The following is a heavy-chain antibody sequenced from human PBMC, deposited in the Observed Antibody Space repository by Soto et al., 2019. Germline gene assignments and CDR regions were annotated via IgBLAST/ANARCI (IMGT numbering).Heavy chain of an antibody. CDR1: GFTFSSYG. Sequence: SLRLSCAASGFTFSSYGMHWVRQAPGKGLEWVAVISYDGSNKYYADSVKGRFTISRDNSKNTLYLQMNSLRAEDTAVYYCAKDIGGYCSSTSCYTGAFDIWGQGTMVTVSS. CDR3: AKDIGGYCSSTSCYTGAFDI. CDR2: ISYDGSNK. J-gene: IGHJ3*02. D-gene: IGHD2-2*02. V-gene: IGHV3-30*18.